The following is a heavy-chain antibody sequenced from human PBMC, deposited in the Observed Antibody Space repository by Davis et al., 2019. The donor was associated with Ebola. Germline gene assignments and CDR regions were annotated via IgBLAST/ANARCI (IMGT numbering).Heavy chain of an antibody. CDR3: ARDVSQQLVPTGWFDP. J-gene: IGHJ5*02. Sequence: ASVKVSCKASGYTFTSYGISWLRQAPGQGLEWMGWISAYNGNTNYAQKLQGRVTMTTDTSTSTAYMELSSLRSEDTAVYYCARDVSQQLVPTGWFDPWGQGTLVTVSS. V-gene: IGHV1-18*01. CDR1: GYTFTSYG. CDR2: ISAYNGNT. D-gene: IGHD6-13*01.